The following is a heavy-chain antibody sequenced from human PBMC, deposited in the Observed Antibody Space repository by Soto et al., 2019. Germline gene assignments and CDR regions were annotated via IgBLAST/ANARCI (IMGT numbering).Heavy chain of an antibody. V-gene: IGHV1-46*01. CDR3: ARADYYDSSGFYYDY. D-gene: IGHD3-22*01. CDR1: GYIFTNHY. J-gene: IGHJ4*02. Sequence: ASVNVSCKASGYIFTNHYIHWVRQAPGQGLEWMGIINPSGGSTNYLQKFQGRVTMTRDTSTSTVYMELSSLRSEDTAVYFCARADYYDSSGFYYDYWGQGTLVTVSS. CDR2: INPSGGST.